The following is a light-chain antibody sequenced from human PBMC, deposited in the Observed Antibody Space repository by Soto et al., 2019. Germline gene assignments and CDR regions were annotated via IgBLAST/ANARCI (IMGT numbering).Light chain of an antibody. V-gene: IGLV7-43*01. CDR1: TGAVTSGYY. Sequence: QAVVTQEPSLTVSPGGTVTLTCASSTGAVTSGYYPNWFQQKPGQAPRALIYSTSNQHSWTPARFSGSLLGGKAALTLSGVPPEDEAEYYYLLYYGGAHLGVFGGGTKLTVL. CDR3: LLYYGGAHLGV. CDR2: STS. J-gene: IGLJ2*01.